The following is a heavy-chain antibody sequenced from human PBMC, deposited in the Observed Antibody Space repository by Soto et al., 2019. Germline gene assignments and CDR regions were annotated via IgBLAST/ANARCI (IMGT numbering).Heavy chain of an antibody. CDR2: IWYDGSNK. J-gene: IGHJ4*02. CDR1: GFTFSSYG. V-gene: IGHV3-33*01. D-gene: IGHD1-7*01. CDR3: ARELRSLNYTLAY. Sequence: GGSLRLSCAASGFTFSSYGMHWVRQAPGKGLEWVAVIWYDGSNKYYADSVKGRFTISRDNSKNTLYLQMNSLRAEDTAVYYCARELRSLNYTLAYWGQGTLVTVSS.